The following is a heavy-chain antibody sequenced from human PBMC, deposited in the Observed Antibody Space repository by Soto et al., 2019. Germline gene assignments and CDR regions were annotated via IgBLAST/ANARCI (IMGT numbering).Heavy chain of an antibody. Sequence: SETLSLTCAVYGGSFSGYYWSWIRQPPGKGLEWIGEINHSGSTNYNPSLKSRVTISVDTSKNQFSLKLSSVTAADTAVYYCARGTTVTTIPFDNWGKGTLVTVSS. J-gene: IGHJ4*02. V-gene: IGHV4-34*01. D-gene: IGHD4-17*01. CDR2: INHSGST. CDR1: GGSFSGYY. CDR3: ARGTTVTTIPFDN.